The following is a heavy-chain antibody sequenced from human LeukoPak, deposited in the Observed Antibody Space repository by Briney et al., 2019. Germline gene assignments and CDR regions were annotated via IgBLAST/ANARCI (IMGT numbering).Heavy chain of an antibody. CDR1: GFPFGSHA. J-gene: IGHJ4*02. CDR3: ARGCPRSEVGAVTGTCYFDN. Sequence: GSLRLSCSASGFPFGSHAMKWVRQSPGKGLEWIGEINHSGSTNYNPSLKSRVAISVDTSKKQFSLRLTSVTAADTAVYYCARGCPRSEVGAVTGTCYFDNWGQGTLVTVSS. CDR2: INHSGST. V-gene: IGHV4-34*01. D-gene: IGHD1-20*01.